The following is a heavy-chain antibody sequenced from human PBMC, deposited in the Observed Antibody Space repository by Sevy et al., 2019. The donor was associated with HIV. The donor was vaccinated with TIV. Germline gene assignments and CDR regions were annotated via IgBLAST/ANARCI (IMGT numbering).Heavy chain of an antibody. V-gene: IGHV1-24*01. CDR1: GYTLTELS. CDR2: FDPEDGET. CDR3: ATDQDYDFWSGYYPN. Sequence: ASVKVSCKVSGYTLTELSMHWVRQAPGKGLEWMGGFDPEDGETIYAQKFQGRVTMTEDTSTDTAYMELSSLRSEDTAVYYYATDQDYDFWSGYYPNWGQGTLVTVSS. D-gene: IGHD3-3*01. J-gene: IGHJ4*02.